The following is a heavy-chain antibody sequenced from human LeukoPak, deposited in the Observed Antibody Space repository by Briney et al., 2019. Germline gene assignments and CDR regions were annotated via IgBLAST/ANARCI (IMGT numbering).Heavy chain of an antibody. J-gene: IGHJ5*02. V-gene: IGHV4-34*01. CDR1: GGSFSGYY. CDR3: ARAPSTLSRYSGSYYRP. Sequence: SETLSLTCAVYGGSFSGYYWSWIRQPPGEGLEWIGEINHSGSTNYNPSLKSRVTISVDTSKNQFSLKLSSVTAADTAVYYCARAPSTLSRYSGSYYRPWGQGTLVTVSS. D-gene: IGHD1-26*01. CDR2: INHSGST.